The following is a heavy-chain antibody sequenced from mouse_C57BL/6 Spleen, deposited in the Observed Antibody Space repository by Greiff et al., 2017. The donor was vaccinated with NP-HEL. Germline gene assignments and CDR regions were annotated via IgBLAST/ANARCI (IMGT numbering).Heavy chain of an antibody. Sequence: QVHVKQPGAELVKPGASVKLSCKASGYTFTSYWMHWVKQRPGQGLEWIGMIHPNSGSTNYNEKFKSKATLTVDKSSSTAYMQLSSLTSEDSAVYYCARLIYYDYDEDAMDYWGQGTSVTVSS. CDR1: GYTFTSYW. J-gene: IGHJ4*01. V-gene: IGHV1-64*01. D-gene: IGHD2-4*01. CDR2: IHPNSGST. CDR3: ARLIYYDYDEDAMDY.